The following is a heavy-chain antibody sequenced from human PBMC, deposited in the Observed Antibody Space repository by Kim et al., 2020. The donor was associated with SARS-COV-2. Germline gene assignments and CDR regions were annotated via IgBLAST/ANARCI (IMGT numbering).Heavy chain of an antibody. CDR3: ARGLSIAMTTALLY. Sequence: GGSLRLSCAASAFTFSSYWMHWVRQVPGKGPVWVSRINSDGSSTTYADSVKGRFTISRDNAKNTLYLQMNSLRAEDTAVYYCARGLSIAMTTALLYWGQGTLVTVSS. J-gene: IGHJ4*02. V-gene: IGHV3-74*01. CDR1: AFTFSSYW. D-gene: IGHD4-4*01. CDR2: INSDGSST.